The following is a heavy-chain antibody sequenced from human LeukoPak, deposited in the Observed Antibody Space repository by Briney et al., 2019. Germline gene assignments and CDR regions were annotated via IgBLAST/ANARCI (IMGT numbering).Heavy chain of an antibody. CDR3: ARDVPHNWFDT. V-gene: IGHV3-74*01. Sequence: GGSLRLSCAASGITLGNNRMHWVRQGPGKGLVWISRINSDGGGAIYADSVKGRFTVSRDNAKNTLYLQMNSLRAEDTAVYYCARDVPHNWFDTWGQGTLVTVSS. CDR2: INSDGGGA. J-gene: IGHJ5*02. CDR1: GITLGNNR.